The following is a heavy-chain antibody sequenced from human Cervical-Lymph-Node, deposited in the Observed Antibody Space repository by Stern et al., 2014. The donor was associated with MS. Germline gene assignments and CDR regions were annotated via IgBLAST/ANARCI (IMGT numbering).Heavy chain of an antibody. CDR2: FDPEDGET. D-gene: IGHD3-10*01. CDR3: ETDRGVK. J-gene: IGHJ4*02. V-gene: IGHV1-24*01. Sequence: QVQLMQSGAEVKKPGASVTVSCNVAGHPLSELAMHWLRQLPTRGLEWMGQFDPEDGETVYAQQFQGRLSMTEDTSTGTAYMTLTALRSEDTAVYYCETDRGVKWGPGTLVTVSS. CDR1: GHPLSELA.